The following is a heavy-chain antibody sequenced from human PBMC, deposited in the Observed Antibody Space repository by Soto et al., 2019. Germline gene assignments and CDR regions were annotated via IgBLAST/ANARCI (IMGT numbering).Heavy chain of an antibody. CDR2: IIPILGIA. D-gene: IGHD5-18*01. J-gene: IGHJ4*02. CDR3: ARLVDTADFDY. Sequence: QVQLVQSGAEVKKPGSSVKVSCKASVGTFSSYTISWVRQAPGQGLEWMGRIIPILGIANYAQKFQGRVTITADKSTSPAYMELSSLRSEDAAVYLCARLVDTADFDYWGQGTLVTVSS. V-gene: IGHV1-69*02. CDR1: VGTFSSYT.